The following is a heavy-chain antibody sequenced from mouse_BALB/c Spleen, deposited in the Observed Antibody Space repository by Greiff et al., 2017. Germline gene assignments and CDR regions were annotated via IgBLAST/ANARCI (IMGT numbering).Heavy chain of an antibody. CDR1: GYAFTNYL. CDR3: ARRQVMITTGYAMDY. V-gene: IGHV1-54*01. CDR2: INPGSGGT. Sequence: QVQLQQSGAELVRPGTSVKVSCKASGYAFTNYLIEWVKQRPGQGLEWIGVINPGSGGTNYNEKFKGKATLTADKSSSTAYMQLSSLTSDDSAVYFCARRQVMITTGYAMDYWGQGTSVTVSS. J-gene: IGHJ4*01. D-gene: IGHD2-4*01.